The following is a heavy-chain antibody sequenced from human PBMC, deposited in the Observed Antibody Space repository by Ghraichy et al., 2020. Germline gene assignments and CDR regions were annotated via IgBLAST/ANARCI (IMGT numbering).Heavy chain of an antibody. D-gene: IGHD1-7*01. Sequence: GGSLRLSCAASGFTFSSYYMNWVRQAPGKGLEWVSSISSSCSYISYADSLKGRFTISRDNAKNSLYLQMNSLRAEDTAVYYCVRADYTVNYDGLNWFDPWGQGTLVTVSS. J-gene: IGHJ5*02. CDR2: ISSSCSYI. CDR3: VRADYTVNYDGLNWFDP. V-gene: IGHV3-21*01. CDR1: GFTFSSYY.